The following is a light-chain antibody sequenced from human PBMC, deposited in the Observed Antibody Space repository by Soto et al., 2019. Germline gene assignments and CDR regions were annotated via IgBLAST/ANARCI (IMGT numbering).Light chain of an antibody. J-gene: IGLJ1*01. CDR3: SSHTSSSTSYV. CDR1: SSDVGGYNY. Sequence: QSALRQTASVSGSPGQSITISCTGTSSDVGGYNYVSWYQQHPGKAPKLMIYDVSNRPSGVSNRFSGSKSANTASLTISGLQAEDEADYYCSSHTSSSTSYVFGTGTKVTVL. CDR2: DVS. V-gene: IGLV2-14*01.